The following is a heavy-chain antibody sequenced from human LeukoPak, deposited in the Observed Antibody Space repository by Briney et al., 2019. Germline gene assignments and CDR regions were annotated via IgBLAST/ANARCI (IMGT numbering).Heavy chain of an antibody. D-gene: IGHD3-22*01. V-gene: IGHV4-39*01. CDR3: ARDNGGYSSFDY. J-gene: IGHJ4*02. CDR2: VYYSGST. Sequence: PSETLSLTCTVSRGSISSSSYYWGWLRQPPGKGLEWIATVYYSGSTYYNPSLRRRVTISVDTSKNQFSLKLSSVTAADTAVYYCARDNGGYSSFDYWGQGTLVTVSS. CDR1: RGSISSSSYY.